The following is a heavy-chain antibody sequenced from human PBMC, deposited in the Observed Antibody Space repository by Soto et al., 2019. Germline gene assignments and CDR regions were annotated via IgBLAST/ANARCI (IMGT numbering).Heavy chain of an antibody. CDR2: IYYSGST. CDR1: GGSISSGDYY. V-gene: IGHV4-30-4*01. Sequence: QVQLQESGPGLVKPSQTLSLTCTVSGGSISSGDYYWSWIRQPPGKGLEWIGYIYYSGSTYYNPSLKSRVPISVATSKNPFSLKLSSVTAAATAVYYCARRGYIYGYFWFDPWGQGTLVTVSS. CDR3: ARRGYIYGYFWFDP. D-gene: IGHD5-18*01. J-gene: IGHJ5*02.